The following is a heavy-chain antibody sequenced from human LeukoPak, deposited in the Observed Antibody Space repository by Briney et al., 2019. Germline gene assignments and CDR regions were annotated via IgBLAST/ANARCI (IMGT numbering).Heavy chain of an antibody. CDR1: GFSVSSCG. V-gene: IGHV3-74*01. Sequence: GGSLRLSCAASGFSVSSCGMHWVRQAPGKGLVWVSRLKSDGSSTSYADSVKGRFTISRDNAKNTLYLQMNSLRAEDTAMYYCVRDGVRLNFGNGASFDYWGQGTLVTVSS. CDR3: VRDGVRLNFGNGASFDY. J-gene: IGHJ4*02. CDR2: LKSDGSST. D-gene: IGHD3-10*01.